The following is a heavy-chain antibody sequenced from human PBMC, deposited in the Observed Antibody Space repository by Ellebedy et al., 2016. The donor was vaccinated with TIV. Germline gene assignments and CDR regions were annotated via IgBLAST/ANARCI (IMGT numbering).Heavy chain of an antibody. J-gene: IGHJ4*02. CDR1: GFTFDDYA. V-gene: IGHV3-43D*03. CDR2: ISWDGGST. Sequence: GGSLRLSXAASGFTFDDYAMHWVRQAPGKGLEWVSLISWDGGSTYYADSVKGRFTISRDNSKNPLYLQMNSLRAEDTALYYCAKADGAYCGGDCYPDYWGQGTLVTVSS. D-gene: IGHD2-21*02. CDR3: AKADGAYCGGDCYPDY.